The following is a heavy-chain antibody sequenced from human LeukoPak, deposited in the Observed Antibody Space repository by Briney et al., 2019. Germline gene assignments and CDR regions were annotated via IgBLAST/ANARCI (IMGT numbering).Heavy chain of an antibody. CDR3: AKWGCSGSDCYPFDY. D-gene: IGHD2-21*02. CDR1: GFTFSSYA. Sequence: PGGSLRLSCAASGFTFSSYAMSWVRQAPGKGLEWVSTISNSDGSTYYADSVKGRFTISRDNSKNTLHLQMNSLRAEDTAVYYCAKWGCSGSDCYPFDYWGQGTLVTVSS. V-gene: IGHV3-23*01. J-gene: IGHJ4*02. CDR2: ISNSDGST.